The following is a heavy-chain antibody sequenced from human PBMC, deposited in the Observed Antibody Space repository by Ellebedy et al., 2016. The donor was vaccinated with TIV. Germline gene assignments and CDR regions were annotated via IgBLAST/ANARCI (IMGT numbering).Heavy chain of an antibody. CDR1: GLTFSSYT. CDR2: ISWNSGDI. Sequence: SLKISCAASGLTFSSYTMHWVRQAPGKGLEWVSGISWNSGDIAYADSVKGRFTIFRDNAKNSLYLRMNSLRPEDTAFYYCALLSGRAVTTYGYWGQGTLVTVSS. CDR3: ALLSGRAVTTYGY. J-gene: IGHJ4*02. V-gene: IGHV3-9*01. D-gene: IGHD4-11*01.